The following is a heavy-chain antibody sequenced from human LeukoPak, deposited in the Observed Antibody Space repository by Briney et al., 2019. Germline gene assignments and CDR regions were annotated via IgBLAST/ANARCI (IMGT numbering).Heavy chain of an antibody. J-gene: IGHJ4*02. CDR1: GFTFSSSA. Sequence: GGSLRLSCAASGFTFSSSAMSWVRQAPGKGLEWVSVISGSGGTTYYADSVKGRFTISRDNSKNTLYLQMNSLRAEDTAIYYCAKDHYDILTGYLLFDCWGQGTLVTVSS. V-gene: IGHV3-23*01. D-gene: IGHD3-9*01. CDR3: AKDHYDILTGYLLFDC. CDR2: ISGSGGTT.